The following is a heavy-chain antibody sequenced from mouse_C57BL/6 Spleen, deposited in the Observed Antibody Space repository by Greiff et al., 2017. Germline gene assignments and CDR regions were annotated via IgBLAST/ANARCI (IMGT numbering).Heavy chain of an antibody. Sequence: EVQLQQSGPELVKPGASVKISCKASGYTFTDYYMNWVKQSPGKSLEWIGDINPNNGGTSYNQKFKGKATLTVDKSSSTAYMELRSLTSEDSAVYYCARSFYYDYRFAYWGQGTLVTVSA. D-gene: IGHD2-4*01. V-gene: IGHV1-26*01. CDR1: GYTFTDYY. CDR3: ARSFYYDYRFAY. CDR2: INPNNGGT. J-gene: IGHJ3*01.